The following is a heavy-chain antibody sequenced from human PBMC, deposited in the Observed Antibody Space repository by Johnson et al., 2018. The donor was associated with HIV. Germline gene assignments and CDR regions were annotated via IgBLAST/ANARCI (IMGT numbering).Heavy chain of an antibody. V-gene: IGHV3-30*04. CDR2: ISYDGSNK. D-gene: IGHD1-7*01. Sequence: QVQVVESGGGVVQPGRSLRLSCAASGFTFSSYAMHWVRQAPGKGLEWVAVISYDGSNKYYADSVKGRFTISRDNSKNTLYLQMNSLRAEDTAVYYCARAWRDGTTYRRAFDIWGQGTMVTVSS. CDR3: ARAWRDGTTYRRAFDI. CDR1: GFTFSSYA. J-gene: IGHJ3*02.